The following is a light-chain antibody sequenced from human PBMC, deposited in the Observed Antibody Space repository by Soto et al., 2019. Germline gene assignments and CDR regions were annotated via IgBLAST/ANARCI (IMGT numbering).Light chain of an antibody. Sequence: DIQMTQSPSSLSASVGDRVTIPCRASQTISRNLNWYQQKPGTAPKLLIYATSSLQSGVPSRFSGSGSGTDLTLAISNLQPEDFATYYCQQSDSIPITFGQGTRLEIK. J-gene: IGKJ5*01. CDR2: ATS. V-gene: IGKV1-39*01. CDR3: QQSDSIPIT. CDR1: QTISRN.